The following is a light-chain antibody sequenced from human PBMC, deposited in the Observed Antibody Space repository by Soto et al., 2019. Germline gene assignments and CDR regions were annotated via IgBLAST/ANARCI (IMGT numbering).Light chain of an antibody. V-gene: IGLV1-40*01. CDR2: ADN. CDR1: SSNIGTPYD. Sequence: QSGLTQPPSLSGAPGQRVTLSCTGSSSNIGTPYDVHWYQQLPGKAPTLLIYADNSRPSGVSDRFSGSKSGTSASLAITGLRAEDEADYYCQSYDSNLRGVVFGGGTKVTVL. CDR3: QSYDSNLRGVV. J-gene: IGLJ2*01.